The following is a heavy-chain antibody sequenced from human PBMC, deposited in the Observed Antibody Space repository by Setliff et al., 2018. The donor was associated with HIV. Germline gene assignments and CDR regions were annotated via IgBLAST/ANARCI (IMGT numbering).Heavy chain of an antibody. CDR3: VRPKYSSSFYAFDI. Sequence: PEESPKISCQASGYSFTTYWIGWVRQMPGKGLEWMGIIYPGVYPGDSNPRYSPSFQGQVTISADRSSSTAYLQWSSLKASDTAMYYCVRPKYSSSFYAFDIWGQGTMVTVSS. D-gene: IGHD6-13*01. J-gene: IGHJ3*02. CDR1: GYSFTTYW. V-gene: IGHV5-51*01. CDR2: IYPGVYPGDSNP.